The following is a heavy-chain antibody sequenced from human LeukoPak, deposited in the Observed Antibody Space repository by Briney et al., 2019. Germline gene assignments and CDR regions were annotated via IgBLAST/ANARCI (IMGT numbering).Heavy chain of an antibody. V-gene: IGHV4-30-4*08. CDR3: ARVRDDFWSGSYYFDY. J-gene: IGHJ4*02. Sequence: SETLSLTCTVSGGSISSGDYYWSWIRQPPGKGLEWIGYIYYSGSTYYNPSLKSRVTISVDTSKNQFSLKLSSVTAADTAVYYCARVRDDFWSGSYYFDYWGQGTLVTVSS. D-gene: IGHD3-3*01. CDR2: IYYSGST. CDR1: GGSISSGDYY.